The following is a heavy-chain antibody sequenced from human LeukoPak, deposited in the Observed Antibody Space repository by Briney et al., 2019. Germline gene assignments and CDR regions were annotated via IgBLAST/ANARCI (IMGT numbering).Heavy chain of an antibody. J-gene: IGHJ3*02. D-gene: IGHD3-22*01. CDR2: IKQGESER. CDR3: ARGDNSAFDI. Sequence: GGSLRLSCAASGITFRSYRMNWVRHAPGKGLEWVASIKQGESERYYVDSVNGRFTISRDNAKNSLYLQMNSLRAEDTAVYYCARGDNSAFDIWGQGTMVTVSS. V-gene: IGHV3-7*04. CDR1: GITFRSYR.